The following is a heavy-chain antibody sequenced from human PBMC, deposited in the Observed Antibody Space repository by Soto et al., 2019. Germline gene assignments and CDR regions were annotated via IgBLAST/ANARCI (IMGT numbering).Heavy chain of an antibody. CDR1: GYSFPTYW. Sequence: GESLKISCKGSGYSFPTYWIGWVRQMPGKGLEWMGIIYPRDSDTRYSPSLEGHVTISVDKSINTAYLQWSSLKASDTAIYYCARGQGGYSRYFDYWGQGALVTSPQ. V-gene: IGHV5-51*01. D-gene: IGHD5-12*01. CDR3: ARGQGGYSRYFDY. CDR2: IYPRDSDT. J-gene: IGHJ4*02.